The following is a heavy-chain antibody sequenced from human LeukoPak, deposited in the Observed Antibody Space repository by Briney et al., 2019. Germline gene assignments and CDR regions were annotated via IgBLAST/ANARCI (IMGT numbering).Heavy chain of an antibody. V-gene: IGHV3-74*01. CDR2: IASDGSST. Sequence: HPGGSLRLSCAASGFTFSSYWMNWVRQAPGKGLVWVSRIASDGSSTTYADSVKGRFSVSRDNAKNTLYLQMNSLRAEDTAVYYCAREELGSSLGFDPWGQGTLVTVSS. J-gene: IGHJ5*02. CDR3: AREELGSSLGFDP. CDR1: GFTFSSYW. D-gene: IGHD3-16*01.